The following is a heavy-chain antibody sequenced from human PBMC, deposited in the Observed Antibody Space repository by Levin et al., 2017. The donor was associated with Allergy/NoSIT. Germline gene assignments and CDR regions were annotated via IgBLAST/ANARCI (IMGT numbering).Heavy chain of an antibody. J-gene: IGHJ4*02. CDR1: EFTFSRYP. CDR2: MSHDGNFK. V-gene: IGHV3-30*04. D-gene: IGHD3-16*01. Sequence: AGGSLRLSCAASEFTFSRYPMHWVRQAPGKGLEWVAVMSHDGNFKSYADSVRGRFTISRDNSENTLYLQMNSLRLEDTGLYYCTRGSGSYPWAVFDHWGLGTLVTVSS. CDR3: TRGSGSYPWAVFDH.